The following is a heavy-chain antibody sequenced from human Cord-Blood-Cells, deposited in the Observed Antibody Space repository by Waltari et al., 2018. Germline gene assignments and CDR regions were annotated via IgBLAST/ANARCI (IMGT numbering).Heavy chain of an antibody. J-gene: IGHJ4*02. V-gene: IGHV3-21*01. D-gene: IGHD6-13*01. CDR3: AGYSSSWYLGNY. CDR2: ISSSSSYI. CDR1: GFTCSSYS. Sequence: EVQLVESGGGLVKPGGSLRLSCAASGFTCSSYSMHWVRQAPGKGLEWVSSISSSSSYIYYADSVKGRFTISRDNAKNSLYLQMNSLRAEDTAVYYCAGYSSSWYLGNYWGQGTLVTVSS.